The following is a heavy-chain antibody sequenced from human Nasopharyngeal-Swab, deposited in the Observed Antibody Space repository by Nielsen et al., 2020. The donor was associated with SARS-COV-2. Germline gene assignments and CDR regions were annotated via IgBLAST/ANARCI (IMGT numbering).Heavy chain of an antibody. CDR1: GGSISSYY. CDR2: IYYSGGT. V-gene: IGHV4-59*01. D-gene: IGHD3-22*01. Sequence: SETLSLTCTVSGGSISSYYWSWIRQPPGKGLEWTGYIYYSGGTNYNPSLKSRVTISVDTSKNQFSLKLSSVTAADTAVYYCARGADSSGYSMYYFDYWGQGTLVTVSS. CDR3: ARGADSSGYSMYYFDY. J-gene: IGHJ4*02.